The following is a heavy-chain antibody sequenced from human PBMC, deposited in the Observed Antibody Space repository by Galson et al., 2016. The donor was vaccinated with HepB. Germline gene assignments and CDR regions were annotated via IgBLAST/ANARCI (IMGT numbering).Heavy chain of an antibody. V-gene: IGHV3-30-3*01. CDR2: ISYDGSNK. Sequence: SLRLSCAASGFTFSSYAMHWVRQAPGKGLEWVAVISYDGSNKYYADSVKGRFTISRDNSKNTLYLQMNSLRAEDTAVYYCARDRGYSYGYLVSYYFDYWGQATLVTVSS. D-gene: IGHD5-18*01. J-gene: IGHJ4*02. CDR3: ARDRGYSYGYLVSYYFDY. CDR1: GFTFSSYA.